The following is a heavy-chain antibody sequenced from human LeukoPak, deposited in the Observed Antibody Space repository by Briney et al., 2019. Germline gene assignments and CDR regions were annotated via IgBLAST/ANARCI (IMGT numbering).Heavy chain of an antibody. Sequence: ASVKVSCKASGYTFTGYYMHWVRQAPGQGLEWMGWINPNSGGTNYAQKFQGRVTMTRDTSVSTAYMELSRLRSDDTAVYYCARVGGELGAFDIWGQGTMVTVSS. V-gene: IGHV1-2*02. D-gene: IGHD1-26*01. CDR1: GYTFTGYY. CDR2: INPNSGGT. CDR3: ARVGGELGAFDI. J-gene: IGHJ3*02.